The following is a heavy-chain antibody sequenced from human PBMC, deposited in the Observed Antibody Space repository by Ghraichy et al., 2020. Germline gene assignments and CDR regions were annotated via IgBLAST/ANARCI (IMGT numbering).Heavy chain of an antibody. CDR3: ARDPRLAANYYYYYGMDV. V-gene: IGHV4-61*01. J-gene: IGHJ6*02. CDR1: GGSVSSGSYY. D-gene: IGHD6-19*01. Sequence: SETLSLTCTVSGGSVSSGSYYWSWIRQPPGKGLEWIGYIYYSGSTNYNPSLKSRVTISVDTSKNQFSLKLSSVTAADTAVYYCARDPRLAANYYYYYGMDVWGQGTTVTVSS. CDR2: IYYSGST.